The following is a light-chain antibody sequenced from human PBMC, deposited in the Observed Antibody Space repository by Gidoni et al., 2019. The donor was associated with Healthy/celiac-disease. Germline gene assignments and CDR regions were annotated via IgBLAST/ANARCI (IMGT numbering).Light chain of an antibody. CDR3: QQSNNWPPYT. CDR1: QRVSSN. V-gene: IGKV3-15*01. J-gene: IGKJ2*01. CDR2: GAS. Sequence: EIVMTQSPATLSVSPGERATLSCRASQRVSSNVAWYQQKPGQAPRLLIYGASTRATGIPARFSGSGSGTEFTLTISSLQSEDFAVYYCQQSNNWPPYTFGQGTKLKIK.